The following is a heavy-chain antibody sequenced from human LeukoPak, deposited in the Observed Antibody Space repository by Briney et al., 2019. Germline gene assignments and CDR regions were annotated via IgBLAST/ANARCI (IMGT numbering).Heavy chain of an antibody. D-gene: IGHD3-10*02. V-gene: IGHV3-74*01. J-gene: IGHJ6*04. CDR3: AELGITMIGGV. Sequence: HSGGSLRLSCAASGFTFSSYWMHWVRQAPGKGLVWVSRINSDGSSTSYADSVEGRFTISRDNAKNTLYLQMNSLRAEDTAVYYCAELGITMIGGVWGKGTTVTISS. CDR2: INSDGSST. CDR1: GFTFSSYW.